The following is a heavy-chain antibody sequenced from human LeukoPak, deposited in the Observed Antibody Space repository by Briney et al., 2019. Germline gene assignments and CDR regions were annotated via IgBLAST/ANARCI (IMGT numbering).Heavy chain of an antibody. D-gene: IGHD5-24*01. V-gene: IGHV3-48*04. J-gene: IGHJ4*02. CDR2: ISISSSAI. Sequence: GGSLRLSCGTSGFTFSNAWMSWVRQAPGKGLEWVSYISISSSAIYYADSVKGRFTISRDNAKNSLYLQMNSLRAEDTAVYYCARGRSRDGYNSLEGISDYWGQGTLVTVSS. CDR3: ARGRSRDGYNSLEGISDY. CDR1: GFTFSNAW.